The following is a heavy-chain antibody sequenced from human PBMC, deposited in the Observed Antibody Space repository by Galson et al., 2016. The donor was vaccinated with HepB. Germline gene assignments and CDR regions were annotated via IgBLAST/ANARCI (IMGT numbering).Heavy chain of an antibody. CDR2: VDPSDSYS. Sequence: QSGAEVKAPGESLRISCEGSGYTFTSYWISWVRQMPGKGLEWMGRVDPSDSYSLYSSSCQGHVTISADKSISTAYLQWSSLKASDTAIYYCARQGGEVVGATFSYYYMDVWGKGTTVTVSS. D-gene: IGHD1-26*01. J-gene: IGHJ6*03. CDR1: GYTFTSYW. CDR3: ARQGGEVVGATFSYYYMDV. V-gene: IGHV5-10-1*01.